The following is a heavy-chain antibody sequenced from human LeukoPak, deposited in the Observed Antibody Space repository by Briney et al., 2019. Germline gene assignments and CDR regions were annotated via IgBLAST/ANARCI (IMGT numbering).Heavy chain of an antibody. CDR1: GDSISSSY. D-gene: IGHD6-19*01. V-gene: IGHV4-59*01. CDR2: IFYTGNT. J-gene: IGHJ3*02. Sequence: AETLSLTCTVSGDSISSSYWSWIRQPPGKGLEWIAYIFYTGNTKYNPSLKSRVPISVVTSKSQFSLKLTSVTAADTAVYYCARTRDLNSSGWYGSFDIWGQGTMVTVSS. CDR3: ARTRDLNSSGWYGSFDI.